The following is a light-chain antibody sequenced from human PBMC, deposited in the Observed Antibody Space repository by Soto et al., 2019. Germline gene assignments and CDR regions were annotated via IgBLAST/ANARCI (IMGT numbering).Light chain of an antibody. CDR1: QNITAS. CDR3: QQYDYSRT. Sequence: DIQMTQSPSTLSASIGDSVTMTCRASQNITASLAWYQQKPGEAPKLLIYDVSNLESGVPSRFSGSGSGTQFSLTIRSLQPDDFATYYCQQYDYSRTFGQGTRLEIK. CDR2: DVS. J-gene: IGKJ2*01. V-gene: IGKV1-5*01.